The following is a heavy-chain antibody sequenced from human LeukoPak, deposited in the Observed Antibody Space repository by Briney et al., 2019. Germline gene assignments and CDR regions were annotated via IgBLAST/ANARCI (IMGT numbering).Heavy chain of an antibody. CDR1: GFTFSSYA. D-gene: IGHD4-17*01. CDR2: ISSNGGST. CDR3: ARAHYGDPRALRVPFDY. J-gene: IGHJ4*02. V-gene: IGHV3-64*01. Sequence: GGSLRLSCAASGFTFSSYAMHWVRQAPGKGLEYVSAISSNGGSTYYANSVKGRFTISRDNAKNSLYLQMNSLRAEDTALYYCARAHYGDPRALRVPFDYWGQGTLVTVSS.